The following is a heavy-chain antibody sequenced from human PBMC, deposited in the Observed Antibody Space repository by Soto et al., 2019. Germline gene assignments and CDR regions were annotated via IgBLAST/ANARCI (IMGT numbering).Heavy chain of an antibody. V-gene: IGHV4-59*01. CDR1: GGSISSYY. Sequence: QVQLQESGPGLVKPSETLSLTCTVSGGSISSYYWSWIRQPPGKGLEWIGYIYYSGSTNYNPSLQSRVTISVDTSKNQFSLKLSSVTAAATAVYYCARDMDGDYGGESFDIWGQGTMVTVSS. J-gene: IGHJ3*02. CDR3: ARDMDGDYGGESFDI. D-gene: IGHD4-17*01. CDR2: IYYSGST.